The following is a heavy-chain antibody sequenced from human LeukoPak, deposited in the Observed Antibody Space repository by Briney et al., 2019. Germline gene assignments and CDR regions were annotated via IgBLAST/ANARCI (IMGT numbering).Heavy chain of an antibody. Sequence: PGGSLRLSCAGSGFKFSSYAMSWVRQVPGKGLEWLSAITGGGRTTRYADSVKGRFTISRDNSKNTLYLQMNGLRVEDTAIYYCAKDRSNAYDYYYMDVWGKGTTVTVSS. V-gene: IGHV3-23*01. CDR1: GFKFSSYA. D-gene: IGHD2-21*01. CDR2: ITGGGRTT. CDR3: AKDRSNAYDYYYMDV. J-gene: IGHJ6*03.